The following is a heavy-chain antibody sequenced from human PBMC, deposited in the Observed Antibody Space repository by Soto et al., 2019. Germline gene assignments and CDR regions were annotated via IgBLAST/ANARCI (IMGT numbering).Heavy chain of an antibody. CDR3: ARRGSYDYIWGSYQFDY. V-gene: IGHV4-39*01. CDR1: GGSISSSSYY. Sequence: QLQLQESGPGLVKPSETLSLTCTVSGGSISSSSYYWGWIRQPPGKGLEWIGSIYYSGSTYYNPSLKSRVTISVDTSKNQFSLKLSSVTAADTAVYYCARRGSYDYIWGSYQFDYWGQGTLVTVSS. D-gene: IGHD3-16*01. J-gene: IGHJ4*02. CDR2: IYYSGST.